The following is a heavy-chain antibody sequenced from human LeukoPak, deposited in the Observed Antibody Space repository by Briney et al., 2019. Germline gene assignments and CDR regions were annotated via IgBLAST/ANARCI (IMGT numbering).Heavy chain of an antibody. V-gene: IGHV3-48*01. CDR3: ARDVVYAPDPYYMDV. CDR1: GFTFSSYS. CDR2: ISSSSSTI. D-gene: IGHD2-8*02. Sequence: GGSLRLSCAASGFTFSSYSMNWVRQAPGKGLEWVSYISSSSSTIYYADSVKGRFTISRDNAKNSLYLQMNSLRAEDTAVYYCARDVVYAPDPYYMDVWGKGTTVTVSS. J-gene: IGHJ6*03.